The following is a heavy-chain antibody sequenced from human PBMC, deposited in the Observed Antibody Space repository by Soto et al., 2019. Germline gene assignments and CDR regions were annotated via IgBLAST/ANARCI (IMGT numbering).Heavy chain of an antibody. CDR2: IYYSGST. D-gene: IGHD5-18*01. V-gene: IGHV4-59*08. CDR3: AIRYGSCFDY. J-gene: IGHJ4*02. Sequence: QVQLQESGPGLVKPSETLSLTCTVSGGSISSYYWSWIRQPPGKGLEWIGYIYYSGSTNYNPSRKSRVNISVDTSKHPFSLKLSSVTAADTAVYYCAIRYGSCFDYWGQGTLVTVSS. CDR1: GGSISSYY.